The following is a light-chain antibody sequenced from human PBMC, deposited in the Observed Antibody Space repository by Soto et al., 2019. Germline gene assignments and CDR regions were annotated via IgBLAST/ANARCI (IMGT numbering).Light chain of an antibody. CDR2: GNT. J-gene: IGLJ1*01. CDR1: SSNIGSNT. CDR3: QSYDISLSAYV. Sequence: QSVLTQPPSASGTPGQRVIISCSGSSSNIGSNTVNWYQQLPGTAPKLLIYGNTNRPSGVPDRFSGSKAGTSASLAITGLQADEEADSYCQSYDISLSAYVFGTGTKVTVL. V-gene: IGLV1-44*01.